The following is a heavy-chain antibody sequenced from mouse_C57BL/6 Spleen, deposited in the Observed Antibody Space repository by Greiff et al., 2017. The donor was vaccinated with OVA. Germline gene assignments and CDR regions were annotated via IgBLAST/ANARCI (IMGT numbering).Heavy chain of an antibody. CDR3: ASGSSGYPFAY. V-gene: IGHV1-64*01. CDR2: IHPNSGSN. Sequence: QVQLQQSGAELVKPGASVKLSCKASGYTFTSYWMHWVKQRPGQGLEWIGMIHPNSGSNNNNEKFKSKATLTVDKSSSTAYMQLSSLTSEDSAVYYCASGSSGYPFAYWGQGTLVTVSA. CDR1: GYTFTSYW. D-gene: IGHD3-2*02. J-gene: IGHJ3*01.